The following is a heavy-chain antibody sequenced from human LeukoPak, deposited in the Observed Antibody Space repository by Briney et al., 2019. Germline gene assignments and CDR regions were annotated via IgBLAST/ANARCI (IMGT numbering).Heavy chain of an antibody. CDR3: AIAVAGTMDYFDY. Sequence: ASVKVSCKASGGTFSSYAISWVRQAPGQGLEWMGGIVPIFGTANYAQKFQGRVTITADESTSTAYMELRSLRSDDTAVYYCAIAVAGTMDYFDYWGQGTLVTVSS. J-gene: IGHJ4*02. V-gene: IGHV1-69*13. CDR1: GGTFSSYA. D-gene: IGHD6-19*01. CDR2: IVPIFGTA.